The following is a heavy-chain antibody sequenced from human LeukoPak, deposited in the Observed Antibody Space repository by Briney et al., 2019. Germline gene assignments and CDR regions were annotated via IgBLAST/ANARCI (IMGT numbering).Heavy chain of an antibody. J-gene: IGHJ4*02. CDR2: MNHSGRT. V-gene: IGHV4-34*01. Sequence: NPSETLSLTCGVYGGSFSGYYWSWIRQPPGKGLELIGEMNHSGRTNYNPSLKSRVTISVDTSKNHFSLKLSSVTAADTAVYYCARRFSGSSELDYWGQGTLVTVSS. CDR3: ARRFSGSSELDY. D-gene: IGHD1-26*01. CDR1: GGSFSGYY.